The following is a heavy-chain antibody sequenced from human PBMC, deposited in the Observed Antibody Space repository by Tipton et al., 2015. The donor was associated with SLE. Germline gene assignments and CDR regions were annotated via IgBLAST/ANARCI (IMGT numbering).Heavy chain of an antibody. CDR3: ARDIAAAGTS. D-gene: IGHD6-13*01. V-gene: IGHV1/OR15-1*04. CDR2: INPNTGGT. Sequence: QLVQSGAEVKKPGASVKVSCKASGYIFTDYYLHWVRQAPGQGLEWMGRINPNTGGTKYAQKFQGRVTITRNTSISTAYMELSSLRSEDTAVYYCARDIAAAGTSWGQGTLVTVSS. J-gene: IGHJ5*02. CDR1: GYIFTDYY.